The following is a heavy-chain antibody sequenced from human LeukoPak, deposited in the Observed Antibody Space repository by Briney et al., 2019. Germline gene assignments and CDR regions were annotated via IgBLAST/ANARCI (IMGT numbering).Heavy chain of an antibody. D-gene: IGHD1-26*01. CDR2: MNPNSGNT. CDR1: GYTFTSYD. CDR3: ARGGGSYWDYYYYYGMDV. J-gene: IGHJ6*02. Sequence: ASVKVSCKASGYTFTSYDINWVRQATGQGLEWMGWMNPNSGNTGYAQKFQGRVTMTRNTSISTAYMELSSLRSEDTAVYYCARGGGSYWDYYYYYGMDVWGQGTTVTVSS. V-gene: IGHV1-8*01.